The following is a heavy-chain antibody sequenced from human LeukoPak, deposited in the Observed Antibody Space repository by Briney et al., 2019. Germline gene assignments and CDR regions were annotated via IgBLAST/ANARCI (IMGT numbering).Heavy chain of an antibody. CDR3: ASGPAAIPY. V-gene: IGHV3-64*02. CDR2: INDNGDTT. D-gene: IGHD2-2*01. J-gene: IGHJ4*02. CDR1: GFTFSNYA. Sequence: GGSLRLSCAASGFTFSNYAFHWVRQAPGKGLEYVSAINDNGDTTYYADSVKGRFTISRDISKNTLFLQMGSLRAEDTAVYYCASGPAAIPYWGQGTLVTVSS.